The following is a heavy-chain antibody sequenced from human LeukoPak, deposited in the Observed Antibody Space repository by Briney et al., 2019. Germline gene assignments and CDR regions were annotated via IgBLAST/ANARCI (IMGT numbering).Heavy chain of an antibody. J-gene: IGHJ5*02. CDR3: ARKLKPGMPAPYNWFDP. D-gene: IGHD2-2*01. CDR1: GGSISSYY. V-gene: IGHV4-4*07. CDR2: IYTSGST. Sequence: SETLSLTCTVSGGSISSYYWSWIRQPAGKGLEWIGRIYTSGSTNYNPSLKSRVTMSVDTSKNQFSLKLSSVTAADTAVYYCARKLKPGMPAPYNWFDPWGQGTLVTVSS.